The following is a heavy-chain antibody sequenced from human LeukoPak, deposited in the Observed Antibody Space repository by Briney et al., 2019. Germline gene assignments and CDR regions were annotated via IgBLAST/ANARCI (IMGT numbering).Heavy chain of an antibody. CDR3: ARDRPGGPYYYGMDV. D-gene: IGHD3-16*01. J-gene: IGHJ6*02. CDR1: GLTFSSYG. CDR2: ISYDGNNQ. Sequence: GGSLRLSCAASGLTFSSYGMHWVRQAPGKGLEWVAVISYDGNNQYYGDSVKGRFTISRDNSKNTLYLQMNSLRAEDTAVYYCARDRPGGPYYYGMDVWGQGTTVTVSS. V-gene: IGHV3-30*03.